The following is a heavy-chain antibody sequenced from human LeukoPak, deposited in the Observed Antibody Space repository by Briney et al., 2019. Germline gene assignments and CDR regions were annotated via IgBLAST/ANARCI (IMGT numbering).Heavy chain of an antibody. J-gene: IGHJ4*02. V-gene: IGHV4-4*07. D-gene: IGHD3-10*01. CDR1: GGSISNYY. CDR2: IYTSGST. Sequence: PSETLSLTCTVSGGSISNYYWGWIRQPAGKGLEWIGRIYTSGSTNYNPSLKSRVTLSVDTSKNQFSLKLGSVTAADTAVYYCARESGSGSPLDYWGQGTLVTVSS. CDR3: ARESGSGSPLDY.